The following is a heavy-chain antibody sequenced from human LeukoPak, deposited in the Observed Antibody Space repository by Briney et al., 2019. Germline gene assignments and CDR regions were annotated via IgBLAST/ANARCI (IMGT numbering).Heavy chain of an antibody. V-gene: IGHV1-69*13. CDR1: GGTFSSYA. J-gene: IGHJ4*02. Sequence: GASVKVSCKASGGTFSSYAISWVRQAPGQGLEWMGGIIPIFGTANYAQKFQGRVTITADESTSTAYMELSSLRSEDTAVYYCARGKDTVSNPDYWGQGTLVTVSS. D-gene: IGHD1-14*01. CDR3: ARGKDTVSNPDY. CDR2: IIPIFGTA.